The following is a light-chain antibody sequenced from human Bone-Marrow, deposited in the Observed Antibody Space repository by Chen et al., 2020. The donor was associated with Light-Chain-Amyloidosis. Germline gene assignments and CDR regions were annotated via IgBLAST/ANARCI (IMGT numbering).Light chain of an antibody. V-gene: IGLV2-14*01. Sequence: QSSLTQPASVSGSPGQSITVSCTGTSSDVGGYNYVSWYQQHPGKAPKLIFYEVTNRPSVVSYSFSGARSGDTASLTISGLQAEDEAEYYCSSCTSSNTWVFGGGTKLTVL. J-gene: IGLJ3*02. CDR3: SSCTSSNTWV. CDR1: SSDVGGYNY. CDR2: EVT.